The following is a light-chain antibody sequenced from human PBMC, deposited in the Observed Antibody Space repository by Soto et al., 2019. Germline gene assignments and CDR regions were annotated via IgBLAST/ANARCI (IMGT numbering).Light chain of an antibody. CDR3: QQYATSPLA. Sequence: IQLTQSPSSLSASVGESVTITCRASQDITSYLSWYQQKPGKAPNLLLYGASTLQSGVPSRFSGSGSGTDFTLTISRLEPEDFAVYFCQQYATSPLALGGGTKVDIK. CDR1: QDITSY. J-gene: IGKJ4*01. V-gene: IGKV1-9*01. CDR2: GAS.